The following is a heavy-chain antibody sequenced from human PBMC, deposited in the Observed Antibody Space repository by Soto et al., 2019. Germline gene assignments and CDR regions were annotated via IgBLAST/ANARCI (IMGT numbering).Heavy chain of an antibody. V-gene: IGHV1-18*01. Sequence: DSVKISSKTSCYTFSNYGITWVRQAPGQPLEWLGWISLYSDGTNYAQKFQGRVSMTTDTSTTTAYMELRSLRSDDTAVYYCARVVPGAEAWFGPWGQGTLVTVSS. CDR2: ISLYSDGT. D-gene: IGHD2-2*01. CDR1: CYTFSNYG. J-gene: IGHJ5*02. CDR3: ARVVPGAEAWFGP.